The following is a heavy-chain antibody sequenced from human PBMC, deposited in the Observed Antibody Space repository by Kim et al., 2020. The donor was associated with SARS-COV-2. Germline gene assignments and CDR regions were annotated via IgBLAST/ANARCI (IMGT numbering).Heavy chain of an antibody. CDR2: IYYSGST. J-gene: IGHJ4*02. V-gene: IGHV4-31*03. D-gene: IGHD3-10*01. CDR1: GGSISSGGYY. CDR3: ARDRPEGLIDGSGSRSFDY. Sequence: SETLSLTCTVSGGSISSGGYYWSWIRQHPGKGLEWIGYIYYSGSTYYNPSLKSRVTISVDTSKNQFSLKLSSVTAADTAVYYCARDRPEGLIDGSGSRSFDYWGQGTLVTVSS.